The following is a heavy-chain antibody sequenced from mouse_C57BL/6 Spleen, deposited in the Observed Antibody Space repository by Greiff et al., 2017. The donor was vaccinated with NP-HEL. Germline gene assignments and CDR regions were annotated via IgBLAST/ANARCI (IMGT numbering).Heavy chain of an antibody. CDR2: ISSGSSTI. J-gene: IGHJ2*01. Sequence: DVMLVESGGGLVKPGGSLKLSCAASGFTFSDYGMHWVRQAPEKGLEWVAYISSGSSTIYYADTVKGRFTISRDNAKNTLFLQLTSLRSEDTAMYYCARMGYYGSSLYYFDYWGKGTTLTVSS. D-gene: IGHD1-1*01. V-gene: IGHV5-17*01. CDR3: ARMGYYGSSLYYFDY. CDR1: GFTFSDYG.